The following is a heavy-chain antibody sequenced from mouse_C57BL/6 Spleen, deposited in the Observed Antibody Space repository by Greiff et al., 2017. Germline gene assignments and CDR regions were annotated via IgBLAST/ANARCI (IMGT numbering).Heavy chain of an antibody. CDR3: ARGGPYYGLDY. Sequence: VQLQQSGPELVKPGASVKISCKASGYTFTDYYMNWVKQSHGKSLEWIGDINPNNGGTSYNQKFKGKATLTVDKSSSTAYMELRSLTSEDSAVYYCARGGPYYGLDYWGQGTTLTVSS. D-gene: IGHD2-10*01. CDR1: GYTFTDYY. J-gene: IGHJ2*01. V-gene: IGHV1-26*01. CDR2: INPNNGGT.